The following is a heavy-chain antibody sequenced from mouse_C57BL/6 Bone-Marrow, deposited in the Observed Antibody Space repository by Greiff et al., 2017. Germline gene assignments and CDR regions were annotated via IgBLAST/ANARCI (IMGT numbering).Heavy chain of an antibody. D-gene: IGHD1-1*01. J-gene: IGHJ1*03. Sequence: EVQLVESGGGLVKPGGSLKLSCAASGFTFSDYGMHWVRQAPEKGLEWVAYISSGSSTIYYADTVKGRFTISRDNAKNTLFLQMTSLRSEDTAMYYCARDSCYWYFDVWGTGTTVTVSS. V-gene: IGHV5-17*01. CDR1: GFTFSDYG. CDR3: ARDSCYWYFDV. CDR2: ISSGSSTI.